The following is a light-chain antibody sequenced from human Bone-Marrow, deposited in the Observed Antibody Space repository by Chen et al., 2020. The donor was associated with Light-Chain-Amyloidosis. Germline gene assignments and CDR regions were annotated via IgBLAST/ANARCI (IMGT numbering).Light chain of an antibody. CDR1: SSYD. CDR2: ADT. Sequence: QSVLTQPPSVSGAPGQRVTISCTGTSSYDVNWYQRLPGTAPKLLIYADTDRPSGVPDRFSGFKSGTSASLAITGLQADDEGDYYCQSYDSTVTGPWVFGGGTKLTVL. CDR3: QSYDSTVTGPWV. V-gene: IGLV1-40*01. J-gene: IGLJ3*02.